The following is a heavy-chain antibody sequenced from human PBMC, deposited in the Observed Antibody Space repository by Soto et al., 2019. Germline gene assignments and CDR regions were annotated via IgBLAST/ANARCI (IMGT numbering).Heavy chain of an antibody. CDR3: ARDRGWFDGMDV. Sequence: GASVKVSCKASGYTFTGYYMHWVRQAPGQGLERMGWINPNSGGTNYAQKFQGWVTMTRDTSISTAYMELSRLRSDDTAVYYCARDRGWFDGMDVWGQGTTVTVSS. CDR1: GYTFTGYY. CDR2: INPNSGGT. D-gene: IGHD6-19*01. V-gene: IGHV1-2*04. J-gene: IGHJ6*02.